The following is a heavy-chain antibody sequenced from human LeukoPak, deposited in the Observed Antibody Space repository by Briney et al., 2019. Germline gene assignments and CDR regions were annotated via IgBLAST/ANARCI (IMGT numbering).Heavy chain of an antibody. V-gene: IGHV4-59*08. Sequence: PSETLSLTCNVSGASINSYRWNWIRQPPGKGLEWIGYISYDGKTNYNPSLKSRLTLSVDTSKNQFSLNLSSVTAADTAVYYCARHSSASYYHGSGSYYNVNWGQGTLVTVSS. CDR2: ISYDGKT. J-gene: IGHJ4*02. CDR1: GASINSYR. CDR3: ARHSSASYYHGSGSYYNVN. D-gene: IGHD3-10*01.